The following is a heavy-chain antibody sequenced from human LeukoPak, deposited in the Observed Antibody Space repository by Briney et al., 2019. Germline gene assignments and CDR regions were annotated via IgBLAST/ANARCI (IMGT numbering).Heavy chain of an antibody. J-gene: IGHJ5*02. D-gene: IGHD2-2*01. CDR3: ARDPGYCSSTSCYDNWFDP. CDR1: GYTFTSYY. Sequence: ASVKVSCKASGYTFTSYYMYWVRQAPGQGLEWMGIINPSGGSTSYAQKFQGRVTMTRDTSTSTVYMELSSLRSEDTAVYYCARDPGYCSSTSCYDNWFDPWGQGTLVTVSS. V-gene: IGHV1-46*03. CDR2: INPSGGST.